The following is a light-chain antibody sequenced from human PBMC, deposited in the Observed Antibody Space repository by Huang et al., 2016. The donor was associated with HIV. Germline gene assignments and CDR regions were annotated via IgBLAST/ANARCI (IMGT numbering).Light chain of an antibody. V-gene: IGKV3-15*01. Sequence: EIMMTQSPATLSVAPGERVPLSCRASQSVSSNLAGYQQKPGQAPRPLIYGASTRATGIPARCSGSGSGTEFTLTISSLQPEDCGVYYCQQYSNWPPLTFGQGTRLEIK. CDR2: GAS. CDR3: QQYSNWPPLT. CDR1: QSVSSN. J-gene: IGKJ5*01.